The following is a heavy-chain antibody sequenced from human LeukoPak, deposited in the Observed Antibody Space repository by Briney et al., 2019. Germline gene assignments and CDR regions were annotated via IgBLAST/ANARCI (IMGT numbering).Heavy chain of an antibody. J-gene: IGHJ4*02. CDR3: ARGGYYGSGSYRFAV. D-gene: IGHD3-10*01. CDR1: GGSLNSGVYY. V-gene: IGHV4-31*03. CDR2: IYYSGST. Sequence: SETLSLTRTVSGGSLNSGVYYWTWIRHLPGEALECIGYIYYSGSTHYNPPLKSRVTISLDTSKTQFSLNLTSVTAADTAVYYCARGGYYGSGSYRFAVWGQGSPVTVSS.